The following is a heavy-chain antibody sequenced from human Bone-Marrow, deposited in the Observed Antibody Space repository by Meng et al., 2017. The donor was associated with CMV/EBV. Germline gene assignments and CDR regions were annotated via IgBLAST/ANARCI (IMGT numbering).Heavy chain of an antibody. CDR3: ARNFYGGNSGRYFDL. CDR2: MNPNSGNT. D-gene: IGHD4-23*01. J-gene: IGHJ2*01. CDR1: GYTFTSYD. V-gene: IGHV1-8*02. Sequence: ASVKVSCKASGYTFTSYDINWVRQATGQGLEWMGWMNPNSGNTGYAQKFQGRVTMTRDTSTSTVYMELSSLRSEDTAVYYCARNFYGGNSGRYFDLWGRGTLVTVSS.